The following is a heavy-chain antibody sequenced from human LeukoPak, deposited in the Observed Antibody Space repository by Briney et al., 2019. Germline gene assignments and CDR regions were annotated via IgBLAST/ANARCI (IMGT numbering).Heavy chain of an antibody. CDR1: GLTVSSSY. J-gene: IGHJ4*02. D-gene: IGHD5-12*01. Sequence: GGSLRLSCAVSGLTVSSSYMSWVRQAPGKGLEWVSSISPDSNYKYYVDSVKGRLTISRDNAKSSLYLQMNSLRAEDTAVYYCVRGGYRGFDYEYWGQGTLVTVSS. CDR2: ISPDSNYK. V-gene: IGHV3-21*01. CDR3: VRGGYRGFDYEY.